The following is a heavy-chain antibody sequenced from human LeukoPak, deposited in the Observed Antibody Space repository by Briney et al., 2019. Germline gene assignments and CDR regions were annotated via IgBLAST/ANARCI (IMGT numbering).Heavy chain of an antibody. CDR2: VSSSGTYI. Sequence: GGSLRLSCVASGFTFSNYAMNWVRQAPGKGLEWVSSVSSSGTYIYYADTDSVKGRFTISRDNAKNSVYLQMNSLRVEDTALYYCARGNRNYRYYFDYWGQGTLVTVSS. J-gene: IGHJ4*02. V-gene: IGHV3-21*01. D-gene: IGHD1-7*01. CDR1: GFTFSNYA. CDR3: ARGNRNYRYYFDY.